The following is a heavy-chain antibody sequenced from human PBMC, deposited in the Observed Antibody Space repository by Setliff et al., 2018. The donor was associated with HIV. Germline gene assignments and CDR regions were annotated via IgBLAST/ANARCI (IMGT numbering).Heavy chain of an antibody. CDR2: IYKSGTT. J-gene: IGHJ4*02. CDR3: GRLSETAMASFDS. CDR1: GGSVNSYH. D-gene: IGHD2-21*02. V-gene: IGHV4-59*08. Sequence: PSETLSLTCSVSGGSVNSYHWSWIRQPPGKGLEWIGYIYKSGTTNYSPSLKSRVTISADPSKNQFSLKLTSVTAADTAVYYCGRLSETAMASFDSWGQGILVTVSS.